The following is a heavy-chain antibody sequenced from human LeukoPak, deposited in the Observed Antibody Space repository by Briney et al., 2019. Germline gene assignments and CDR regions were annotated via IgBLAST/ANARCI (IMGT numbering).Heavy chain of an antibody. V-gene: IGHV4-59*01. CDR2: IYYGGST. D-gene: IGHD3-16*01. CDR3: ARGRARDGSYAWFDS. Sequence: SETLSLTCSVSGDSIGSYYWTWIRQSPGKGLEWIGYIYYGGSTNYSPSLKSRVSISVDTSNNQFSLQLRSVSAADTAIYYCARGRARDGSYAWFDSWGQGTLVTVSS. CDR1: GDSIGSYY. J-gene: IGHJ5*01.